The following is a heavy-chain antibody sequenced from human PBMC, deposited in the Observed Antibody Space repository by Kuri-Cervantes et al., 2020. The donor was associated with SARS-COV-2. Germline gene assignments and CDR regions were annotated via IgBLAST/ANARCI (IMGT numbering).Heavy chain of an antibody. D-gene: IGHD3-10*01. CDR1: GFTFRSYS. Sequence: GESLKISFAASGFTFRSYSMDRVRQAPGKGVEWVSSISSSSSYIYYADSVKGRFTISRDNAKNSLYLQMNSLRAEDTAVYYCVKDYYGSGINWIFDSWGQGALVTVSS. CDR3: VKDYYGSGINWIFDS. V-gene: IGHV3-21*01. CDR2: ISSSSSYI. J-gene: IGHJ4*02.